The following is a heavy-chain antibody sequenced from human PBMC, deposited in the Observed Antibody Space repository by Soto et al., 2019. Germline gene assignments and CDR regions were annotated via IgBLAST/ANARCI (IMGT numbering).Heavy chain of an antibody. D-gene: IGHD3-16*02. Sequence: SVKVSCKASGDTFSRQGIAWVRQAPGQGLEWMGGFIAMLGTPTYAKKVKGRATISADESLTSSYLELRSLRSEDTGVYFCARGVIANFDYWGQGTVVTVSS. V-gene: IGHV1-69*13. CDR2: FIAMLGTP. CDR1: GDTFSRQG. CDR3: ARGVIANFDY. J-gene: IGHJ4*02.